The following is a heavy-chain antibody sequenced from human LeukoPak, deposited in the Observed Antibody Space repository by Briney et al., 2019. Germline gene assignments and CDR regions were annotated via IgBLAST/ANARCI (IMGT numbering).Heavy chain of an antibody. CDR1: GYTLTELS. Sequence: ASVTVSCTVSGYTLTELSMHWVRQAPGKGLEWMGGFDPEDGETIYAQKFQGRVTMTEDTSTDTAYMELSGLRSEDTAVYYCATGLRYFDSTTDYWGQGTLVTVSS. J-gene: IGHJ4*02. CDR3: ATGLRYFDSTTDY. CDR2: FDPEDGET. V-gene: IGHV1-24*01. D-gene: IGHD3-9*01.